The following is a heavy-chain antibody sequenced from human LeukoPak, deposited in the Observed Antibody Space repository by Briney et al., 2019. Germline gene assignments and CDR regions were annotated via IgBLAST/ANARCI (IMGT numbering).Heavy chain of an antibody. J-gene: IGHJ6*04. D-gene: IGHD4-17*01. Sequence: GASVKVSCKASGYTFTSYAISWVRQAPGQGLEWMGGIIPIFGTANYAQKFQGRVTITADKSTSTAYMELSSLRSEDTAVYYCARTPATVTTWADGMDVWGKGTTVTVSS. CDR3: ARTPATVTTWADGMDV. CDR2: IIPIFGTA. V-gene: IGHV1-69*06. CDR1: GYTFTSYA.